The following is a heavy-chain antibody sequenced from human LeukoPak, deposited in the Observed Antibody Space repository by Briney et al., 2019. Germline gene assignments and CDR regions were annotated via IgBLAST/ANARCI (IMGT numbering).Heavy chain of an antibody. J-gene: IGHJ4*02. CDR2: ISGDGGST. CDR1: GFTFSSYA. Sequence: GGSLRLSCAASGFTFSSYAMSWVRQAPGKGLEWVSLISGDGGSTYYADSVKGRFTISRDNSKNSLYLQINSLRTEDTALYYCAKDRAVVVVAAHFDYWGQGTLVTVSS. V-gene: IGHV3-43*02. CDR3: AKDRAVVVVAAHFDY. D-gene: IGHD2-15*01.